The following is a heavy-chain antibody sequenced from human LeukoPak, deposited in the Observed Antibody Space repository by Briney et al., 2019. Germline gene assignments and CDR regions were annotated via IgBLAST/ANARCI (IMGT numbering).Heavy chain of an antibody. D-gene: IGHD2-15*01. CDR1: GFTFSSYS. J-gene: IGHJ4*02. CDR3: ARDLILADSSGSSAHDY. Sequence: GGSLRLSCAASGFTFSSYSMNWVRQAPGKGLEWVSYISSSSSTIYYADSVKGRFTISRDNAKDSLYLQMNSLRDEDTAVYYCARDLILADSSGSSAHDYWGQGTLVTVSS. CDR2: ISSSSSTI. V-gene: IGHV3-48*02.